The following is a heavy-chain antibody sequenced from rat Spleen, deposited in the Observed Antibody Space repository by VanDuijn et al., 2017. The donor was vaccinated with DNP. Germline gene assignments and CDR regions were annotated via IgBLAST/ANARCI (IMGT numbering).Heavy chain of an antibody. CDR3: ATSPGPNWFAY. CDR2: ISPRGLST. V-gene: IGHV5-19*01. CDR1: GFTFSNSG. D-gene: IGHD1-4*01. J-gene: IGHJ3*01. Sequence: EVQVVESGGGLVQPEGSLKLTCAASGFTFSNSGFHWIRQAPTKGLEWVASISPRGLSTFYRDSVKGRFTISRDNAKNTLYLQMDSLGSEDTATYYCATSPGPNWFAYWGQGTLVTVSS.